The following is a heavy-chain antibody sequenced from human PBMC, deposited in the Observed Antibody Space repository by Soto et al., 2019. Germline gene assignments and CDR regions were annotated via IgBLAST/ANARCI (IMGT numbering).Heavy chain of an antibody. CDR3: AKDYCSSTSCPFDP. J-gene: IGHJ5*02. CDR2: VSYDGTNK. D-gene: IGHD2-2*01. V-gene: IGHV3-30*18. Sequence: GGSLRLSCAASGFTFTSHGMQWVRQAPGKGLEWVAVVSYDGTNKYYADSVKGRFTISRDNSENTLYLQMNSLRVEDTAVYYCAKDYCSSTSCPFDPWGQGTLVTVSS. CDR1: GFTFTSHG.